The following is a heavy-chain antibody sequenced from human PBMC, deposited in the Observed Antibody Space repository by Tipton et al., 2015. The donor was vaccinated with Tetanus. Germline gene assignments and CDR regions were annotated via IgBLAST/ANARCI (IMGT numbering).Heavy chain of an antibody. D-gene: IGHD2-8*01. CDR1: GYIFNNYW. Sequence: QLVQSGGEVKKPGESLKISCKGSGYIFNNYWIGWVRQKPGKGLEWMGIIYPGDSDTRYSQSFQGQVTISVDKSISTAYLQWSSLKASDSSMFYCARAHCTDGVCNFDFWGQGALVPVAS. V-gene: IGHV5-51*01. J-gene: IGHJ4*02. CDR3: ARAHCTDGVCNFDF. CDR2: IYPGDSDT.